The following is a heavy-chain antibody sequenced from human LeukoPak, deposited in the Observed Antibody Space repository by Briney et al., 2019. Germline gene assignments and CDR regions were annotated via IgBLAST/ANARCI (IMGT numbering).Heavy chain of an antibody. CDR2: ISSSSSPI. CDR1: GFTFSTYS. Sequence: GGSLRLSCAASGFTFSTYSMNWVRQAPGKGLEWLSYISSSSSPIYYADSVKGRFTVSRDNAKDSLYLQMNSLRDEDTAVYYCARVAFGYSDRGFDPWGQGTLVTVSS. J-gene: IGHJ5*02. V-gene: IGHV3-48*02. CDR3: ARVAFGYSDRGFDP. D-gene: IGHD5-12*01.